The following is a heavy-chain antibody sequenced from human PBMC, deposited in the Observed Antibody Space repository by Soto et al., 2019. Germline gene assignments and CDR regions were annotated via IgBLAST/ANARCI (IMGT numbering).Heavy chain of an antibody. CDR1: GGTFSSYT. V-gene: IGHV1-69*08. CDR3: ARDLRSEPGATRYTSGWGFQFDY. Sequence: QVQLVQSGAEVKKPGSSVKVSCKASGGTFSSYTISWVRQAPGQGLEWMGRIIPILGIANYAQKFQGRVTITADKSTSTAYMELSSLRSEDTAVYYCARDLRSEPGATRYTSGWGFQFDYWGQGTLVTVSS. CDR2: IIPILGIA. J-gene: IGHJ4*02. D-gene: IGHD6-19*01.